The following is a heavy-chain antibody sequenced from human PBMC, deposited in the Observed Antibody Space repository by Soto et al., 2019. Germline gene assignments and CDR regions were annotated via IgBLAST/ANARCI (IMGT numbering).Heavy chain of an antibody. V-gene: IGHV3-23*01. Sequence: EVQLMESGGGLVQPGGSLRLSCAASGFTFSTYAMNWVSQAPGKGLEWVSGISGSGDSTYYADSVKGRFTVSRDNSKNTLYLQMNSLRAEDTAVFYCAKERSSGWSFDYWGQGTLVTVSS. CDR3: AKERSSGWSFDY. CDR2: ISGSGDST. J-gene: IGHJ4*02. CDR1: GFTFSTYA. D-gene: IGHD6-19*01.